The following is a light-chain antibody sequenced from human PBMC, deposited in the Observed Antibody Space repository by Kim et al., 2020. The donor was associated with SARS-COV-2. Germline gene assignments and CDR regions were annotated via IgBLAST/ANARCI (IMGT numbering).Light chain of an antibody. J-gene: IGLJ3*02. Sequence: GQAITVSCTGTSIGVGSYNLVTWYQQHPGKAPNLMIYEVSERTSGVYNRFSGTKSGNTASLTIAGLQAEDEADYYGCSYAGSAKWVFGGGTKLTVL. CDR2: EVS. CDR3: CSYAGSAKWV. CDR1: SIGVGSYNL. V-gene: IGLV2-23*02.